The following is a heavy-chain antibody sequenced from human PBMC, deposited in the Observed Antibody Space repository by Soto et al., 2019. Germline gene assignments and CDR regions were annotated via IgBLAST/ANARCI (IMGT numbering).Heavy chain of an antibody. J-gene: IGHJ3*02. Sequence: EVQLLESGGGLVQPGGSLRLSCAASGFTFSSYAMSWVRQAPGKGLEWVSAISGSGGSTYYAASVKGRFTISRDNSKNTLYLQMNSLRVEDTAVYYCAKDSTSVYIWGSYRSGAFDIWGQGTMVTVSS. V-gene: IGHV3-23*01. D-gene: IGHD3-16*02. CDR1: GFTFSSYA. CDR2: ISGSGGST. CDR3: AKDSTSVYIWGSYRSGAFDI.